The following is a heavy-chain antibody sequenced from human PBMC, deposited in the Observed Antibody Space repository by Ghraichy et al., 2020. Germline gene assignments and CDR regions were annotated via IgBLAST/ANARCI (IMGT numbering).Heavy chain of an antibody. J-gene: IGHJ6*02. CDR3: AREKYDSGTPYYHYGMDV. D-gene: IGHD3-10*01. Sequence: SETLSLTCTVSGGSISSNYWSWIRQSPGKGLEWIGYIYASGTTNQNPSLKSRVTISVDTSKKQFSLKLSSVTAADTAVYYCAREKYDSGTPYYHYGMDVWGQGTTVTVSS. V-gene: IGHV4-4*09. CDR1: GGSISSNY. CDR2: IYASGTT.